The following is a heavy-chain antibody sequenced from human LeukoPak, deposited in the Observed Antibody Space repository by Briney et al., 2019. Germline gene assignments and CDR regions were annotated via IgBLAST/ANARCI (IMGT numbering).Heavy chain of an antibody. D-gene: IGHD3-3*01. Sequence: SETLSLTCTVSAGSISSSDYYWGWFRQPPGKGLEWIGYIYYSGSTNYNPSLKSRVTISVDTSKNQFSLKLSSVTAADTAVYYCASLGDYDLNYWGQGTLVTVSS. CDR1: AGSISSSDYY. J-gene: IGHJ4*02. CDR2: IYYSGST. V-gene: IGHV4-61*05. CDR3: ASLGDYDLNY.